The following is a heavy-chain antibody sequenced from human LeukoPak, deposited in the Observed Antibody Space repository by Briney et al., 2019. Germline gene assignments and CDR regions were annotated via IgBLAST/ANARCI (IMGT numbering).Heavy chain of an antibody. Sequence: GGSLRLSCAASGFTFSSYWMHWVRQAPGKGLVWVSRINSDGSSTSYADSVKGRFTISRDNAKNSLYLQMNSLRAEDTAVYYCARGIPSLATPDYWGQGTLVTVSS. CDR2: INSDGSST. CDR1: GFTFSSYW. D-gene: IGHD3-10*01. V-gene: IGHV3-74*01. CDR3: ARGIPSLATPDY. J-gene: IGHJ4*02.